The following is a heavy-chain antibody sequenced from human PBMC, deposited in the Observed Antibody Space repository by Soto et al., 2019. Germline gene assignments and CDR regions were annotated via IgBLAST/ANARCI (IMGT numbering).Heavy chain of an antibody. CDR1: GYSFTSYW. D-gene: IGHD3-10*01. CDR3: ARHFHGSGSSGQSTQYYYYGMDV. Sequence: GESLKISCKGSGYSFTSYWIGWVRQMPGKGLEWMGIIYPGDSDTRYSPSFQGQVTISADKSICTAYLQWSSLKASDTAMYYCARHFHGSGSSGQSTQYYYYGMDVWGQGTTVTGSS. CDR2: IYPGDSDT. J-gene: IGHJ6*02. V-gene: IGHV5-51*01.